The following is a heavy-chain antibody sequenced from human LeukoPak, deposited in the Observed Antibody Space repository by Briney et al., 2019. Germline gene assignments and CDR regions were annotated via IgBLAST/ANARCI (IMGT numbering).Heavy chain of an antibody. J-gene: IGHJ3*02. CDR2: IYYSGST. CDR3: ARDRSSTKGDAFDI. D-gene: IGHD2-15*01. V-gene: IGHV4-39*07. Sequence: ASETLSLTCTVSGGSISSSSYYWGWIRQPPGKGLEWIGSIYYSGSTYYNPSLKSRVTISVDTSKNQFSLKLSSVTAADTAVYYCARDRSSTKGDAFDIWGQGTMVTVSS. CDR1: GGSISSSSYY.